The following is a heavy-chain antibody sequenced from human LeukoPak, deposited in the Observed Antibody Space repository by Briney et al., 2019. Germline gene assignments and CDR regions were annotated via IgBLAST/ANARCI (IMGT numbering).Heavy chain of an antibody. V-gene: IGHV4-39*07. CDR1: GGSISSGGYS. D-gene: IGHD6-19*01. J-gene: IGHJ4*02. CDR2: IYYSGST. Sequence: PSETLSLTCAVSGGSISSGGYSWGWIRQPPGKGLEWIGSIYYSGSTYYNPSLKSRVTISVDTSKNQFSLKLTSVTGADTAVYYCAGERGEEYSSGWYKRNYFDNWGQGIRVTVSS. CDR3: AGERGEEYSSGWYKRNYFDN.